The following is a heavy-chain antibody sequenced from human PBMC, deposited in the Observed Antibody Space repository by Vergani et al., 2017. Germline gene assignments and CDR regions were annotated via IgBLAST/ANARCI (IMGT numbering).Heavy chain of an antibody. CDR1: GFTFSSYA. Sequence: QVQLVESGGGVVQPGRSLRLSCAASGFTFSSYAMHWVRQAPGKGLEWVAVISYDGSNKYYADSVKGRFTISRNNSKNTLYLQMNSLRAEETAVYYCARAPTRYFDYWGQGTLVTVSS. J-gene: IGHJ4*02. CDR3: ARAPTRYFDY. CDR2: ISYDGSNK. V-gene: IGHV3-30-3*01.